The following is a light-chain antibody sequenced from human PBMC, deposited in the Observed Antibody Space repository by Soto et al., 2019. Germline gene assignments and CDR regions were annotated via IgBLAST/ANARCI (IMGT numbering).Light chain of an antibody. V-gene: IGLV2-8*01. CDR1: SSDVGANNY. CDR3: SSYAGTNRV. J-gene: IGLJ1*01. Sequence: QSVLTQPPSASGSPGQSVTISCTGTSSDVGANNYVSWYQQHPGKAPKLMIYEVTKRPSGVPDRFSGSKSGNTASLTVSGLQAEDEADYYCSSYAGTNRVFGTGTK. CDR2: EVT.